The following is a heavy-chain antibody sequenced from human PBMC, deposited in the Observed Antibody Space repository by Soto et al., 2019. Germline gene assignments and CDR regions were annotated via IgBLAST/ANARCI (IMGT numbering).Heavy chain of an antibody. D-gene: IGHD6-19*01. Sequence: ASVKVSCKASGYTFTSYAMHWVRQAPGQRLEWMGWINAGYGKTKYAQKLQGRVTITRDTSSSTAYMVPSSLRSEATAVYYSATPGWLGLNKPYYYYGMDVWGQGTTVTVSS. J-gene: IGHJ6*02. CDR1: GYTFTSYA. CDR2: INAGYGKT. V-gene: IGHV1-3*01. CDR3: ATPGWLGLNKPYYYYGMDV.